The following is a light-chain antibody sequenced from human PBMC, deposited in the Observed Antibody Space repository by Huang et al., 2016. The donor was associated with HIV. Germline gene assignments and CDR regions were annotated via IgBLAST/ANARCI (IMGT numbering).Light chain of an antibody. CDR2: GTS. Sequence: EIVLTQSPGTLSLSPGERATLSCRASQSVGSRYLAWYQKKPGQAPRLLIYGTSSRAIGIPDRFSGSGSGTEFTLTITRLEPEDVAVYYCQQYGTSPRTFGQGTKVEIK. V-gene: IGKV3-20*01. CDR3: QQYGTSPRT. J-gene: IGKJ1*01. CDR1: QSVGSRY.